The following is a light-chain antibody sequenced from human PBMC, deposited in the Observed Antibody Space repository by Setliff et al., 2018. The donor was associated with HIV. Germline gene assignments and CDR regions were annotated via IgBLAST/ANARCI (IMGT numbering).Light chain of an antibody. V-gene: IGLV2-8*01. CDR3: SSYAGSNSYV. Sequence: QSVLAQPPSASGSPGQSVTISCTGTSSDVGGYNYVSWYQQHPGKAPKLMISEVSKRPSGVPDRFSGSKSGNTASLTVPGLQAEDEADYYCSSYAGSNSYVFGTGTKVTVL. J-gene: IGLJ1*01. CDR2: EVS. CDR1: SSDVGGYNY.